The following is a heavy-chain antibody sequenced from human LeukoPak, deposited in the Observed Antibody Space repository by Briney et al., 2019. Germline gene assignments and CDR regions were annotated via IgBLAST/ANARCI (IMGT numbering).Heavy chain of an antibody. V-gene: IGHV3-30-3*01. CDR2: ISYDGSNK. Sequence: GRSLRLSCAASGFTFSSYAMHWVRQAPGKGLEWVAVISYDGSNKYYAESVKGRFTISRDNAKNSLYLQMSSLRAEDTAVYYCARDSRQQLPHWGQGTLVTVSS. CDR1: GFTFSSYA. CDR3: ARDSRQQLPH. J-gene: IGHJ4*02. D-gene: IGHD6-13*01.